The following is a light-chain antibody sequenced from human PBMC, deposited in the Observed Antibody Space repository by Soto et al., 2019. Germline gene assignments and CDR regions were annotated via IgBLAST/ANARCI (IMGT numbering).Light chain of an antibody. CDR3: CSSAVSHTYV. J-gene: IGLJ1*01. V-gene: IGLV2-11*01. CDR1: SSDVGANNY. CDR2: DVT. Sequence: QSALTQPRSVSGSPGQLVTISCTGTSSDVGANNYVSWYQQHPGKAPKLMIFDVTKRPSGVPDRFSGSKSGNTASLTISGLQAEDEADYYCCSSAVSHTYVFGTGTKVTVL.